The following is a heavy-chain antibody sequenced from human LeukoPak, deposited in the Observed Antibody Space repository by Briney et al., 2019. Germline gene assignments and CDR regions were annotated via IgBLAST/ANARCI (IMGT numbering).Heavy chain of an antibody. CDR3: ARRYCSSISCPLYYFDH. V-gene: IGHV5-51*01. CDR2: IYPGDSNT. CDR1: GYSFTSYW. J-gene: IGHJ4*02. D-gene: IGHD2-2*01. Sequence: PGESLKISCKGSGYSFTSYWIAWVRQMPGKGLEWMGVIYPGDSNTKYSPSFQGQVTISADKSISTAYLQWSSLKASDTAMYYCARRYCSSISCPLYYFDHWGQGTLVTVSS.